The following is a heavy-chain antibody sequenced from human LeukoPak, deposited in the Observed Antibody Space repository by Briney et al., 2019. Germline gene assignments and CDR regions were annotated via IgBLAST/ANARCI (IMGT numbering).Heavy chain of an antibody. V-gene: IGHV3-23*01. Sequence: GGSLRLSCVASGFTFSSDAMTWVRQAPGKGLEWVAGIIGGSGASTYYADSAKGLFTVSRDNSRNTVYLQMNRLRAEDTALYYCTKDWHFDLWGRGTLVTVSS. CDR2: IIGGSGAST. CDR1: GFTFSSDA. J-gene: IGHJ2*01. CDR3: TKDWHFDL.